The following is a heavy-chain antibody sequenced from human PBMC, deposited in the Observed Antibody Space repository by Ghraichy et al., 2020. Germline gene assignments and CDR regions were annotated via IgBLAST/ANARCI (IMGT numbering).Heavy chain of an antibody. CDR2: IYSGGST. CDR3: ARGPRGNFDY. D-gene: IGHD3-10*01. Sequence: GESLNISCAASGFTVSSNYMSWVRQAPGKGLEWGSVIYSGGSTYYADSVKGRFTISRDNSKNTLYLQMNSLRAEDTAVYYCARGPRGNFDYWGQGTLVTVSS. J-gene: IGHJ4*02. CDR1: GFTVSSNY. V-gene: IGHV3-53*01.